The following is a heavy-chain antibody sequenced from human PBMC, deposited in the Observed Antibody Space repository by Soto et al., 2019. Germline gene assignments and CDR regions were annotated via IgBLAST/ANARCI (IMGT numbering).Heavy chain of an antibody. J-gene: IGHJ4*02. CDR3: AREGNLGRWIQPLDS. D-gene: IGHD2-2*03. CDR2: IHYNGNT. V-gene: IGHV4-39*07. CDR1: GGSISSNSYY. Sequence: SETLSLTCTVSGGSISSNSYYWGWIRQPPGKGLEWIGNIHYNGNTKYSPSLKSRVTMSVDTSKNHFSLKLISVTTADTAVYFCAREGNLGRWIQPLDSWGQGTLVTVS.